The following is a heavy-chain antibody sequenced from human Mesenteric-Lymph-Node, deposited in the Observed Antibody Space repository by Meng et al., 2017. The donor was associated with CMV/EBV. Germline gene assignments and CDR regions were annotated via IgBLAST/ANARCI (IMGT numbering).Heavy chain of an antibody. CDR2: ISSSSSYI. Sequence: GESLKISCAASGFTFSSYSMNWVRQAPGKGLEWVSSISSSSSYIYYADSVKGRFTISRDNAKNSLYLQMNSLRAEDTAVYYCASPGGLDYWGQGTLVTVSS. J-gene: IGHJ4*02. CDR3: ASPGGLDY. D-gene: IGHD3-16*01. CDR1: GFTFSSYS. V-gene: IGHV3-21*01.